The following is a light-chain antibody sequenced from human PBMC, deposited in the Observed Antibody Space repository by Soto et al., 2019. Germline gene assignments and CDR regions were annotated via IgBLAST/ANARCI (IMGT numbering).Light chain of an antibody. CDR2: SAS. CDR1: QGVGTS. J-gene: IGKJ1*01. Sequence: DIHLAQSPSFLSASVGDRITITCRASQGVGTSLAWYQQKPGKAPSLLIYSASSLHSGVPSRFRGSGSGTDFTLSITSLQPEDFATYYCQQLNSFPRTFGQGTKVDIK. V-gene: IGKV1-9*01. CDR3: QQLNSFPRT.